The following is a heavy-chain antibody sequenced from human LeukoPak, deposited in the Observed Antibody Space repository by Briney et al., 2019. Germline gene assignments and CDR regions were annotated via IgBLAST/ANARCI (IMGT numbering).Heavy chain of an antibody. J-gene: IGHJ3*02. Sequence: SVKVSCKASGGTFSSYTISWVRQAPGQGLEWMGRIIPILGIANYAQKFQGRITITADKSTRTAYMELSSLRSEDTVVYYCARTGQVVDIVAQQKTDIANSPLDIWGQGTMVTVSS. CDR1: GGTFSSYT. CDR3: ARTGQVVDIVAQQKTDIANSPLDI. D-gene: IGHD2-2*03. V-gene: IGHV1-69*02. CDR2: IIPILGIA.